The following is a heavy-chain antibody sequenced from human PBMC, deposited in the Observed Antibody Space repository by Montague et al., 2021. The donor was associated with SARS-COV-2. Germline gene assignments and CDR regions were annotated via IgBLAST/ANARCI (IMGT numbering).Heavy chain of an antibody. CDR2: TYYRSKWSN. CDR1: GDSDSSNRVS. J-gene: IGHJ3*01. V-gene: IGHV6-1*01. CDR3: TAAESALQYVDWLNIFAF. D-gene: IGHD3-9*01. Sequence: CAISGDSDSSNRVSWNWIRQSPSRGLEWLGRTYYRSKWSNEYALSVKSRITITPDTSKNQLSLQLTSVTPEDTAVYYCTAAESALQYVDWLNIFAFWGRGTMVTVSS.